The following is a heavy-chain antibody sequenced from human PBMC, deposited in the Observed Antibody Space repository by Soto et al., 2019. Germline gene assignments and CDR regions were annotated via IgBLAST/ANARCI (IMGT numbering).Heavy chain of an antibody. V-gene: IGHV3-15*01. CDR1: GITFINSW. CDR3: AKGRQLLWLKDVFDD. J-gene: IGHJ3*01. CDR2: IKSKATGETT. Sequence: EKQLVESGGGLVKPGESLRLSCAVSGITFINSWMRWVRQAPGKGLEWVARIKSKATGETTDYAAPVKVSISILRDDTKTMLYLQINNLKAEDTAVYYCAKGRQLLWLKDVFDDWDQGTVVIVCS. D-gene: IGHD5-12*01.